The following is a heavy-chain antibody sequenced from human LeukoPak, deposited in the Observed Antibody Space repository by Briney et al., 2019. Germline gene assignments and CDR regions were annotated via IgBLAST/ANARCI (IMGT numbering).Heavy chain of an antibody. V-gene: IGHV1-18*01. CDR1: GYTFTNYG. D-gene: IGHD3-10*01. CDR2: ISTYNGNT. CDR3: ARSYGSGSYVASYYFDY. Sequence: ASVKVSCKASGYTFTNYGINWVRQAPGQGLEWMGWISTYNGNTNYAQKFQGRVTMTTDTFTSTASVELRSLRSDDTAVYYCARSYGSGSYVASYYFDYWGQGTLVTVSS. J-gene: IGHJ4*02.